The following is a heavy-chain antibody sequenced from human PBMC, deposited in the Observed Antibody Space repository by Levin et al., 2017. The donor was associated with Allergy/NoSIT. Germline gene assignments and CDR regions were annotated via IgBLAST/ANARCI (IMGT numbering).Heavy chain of an antibody. D-gene: IGHD5-18*01. CDR1: GGSVSSGSYY. V-gene: IGHV4-61*01. Sequence: ESLKISCTVSGGSVSSGSYYWSWIRQPPGKGLEWIGYIYYSGSTNYNPSLKSRVTISVDTSKNQFSLKLSSVTAADTAVYYCARATAPNWFDPWGQGTLVTVSS. CDR2: IYYSGST. J-gene: IGHJ5*02. CDR3: ARATAPNWFDP.